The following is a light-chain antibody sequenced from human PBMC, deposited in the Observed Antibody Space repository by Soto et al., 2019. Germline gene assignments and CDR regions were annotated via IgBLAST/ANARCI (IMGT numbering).Light chain of an antibody. V-gene: IGKV3-20*01. J-gene: IGKJ1*01. CDR2: GAS. CDR3: QHYGGSPSWT. Sequence: EIVLTQSPGTLSLSPGERATLSCRASQSVSSNYLNWYQQKPGQAPRLLIYGASSRATGIPDRFSGGGSGTDFTLTISRLVPEDFAVYYCQHYGGSPSWTFGQGTNVEIK. CDR1: QSVSSNY.